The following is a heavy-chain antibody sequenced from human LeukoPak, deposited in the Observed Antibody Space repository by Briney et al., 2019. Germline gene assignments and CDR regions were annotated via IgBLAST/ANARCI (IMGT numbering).Heavy chain of an antibody. CDR2: INPNSGGT. Sequence: ASVKVSCKASGYTFTGYYMHWVRQAPGQGLEWMGWINPNSGGTNYAQKFQGRVTMTRDTSISTAYMELSRLRSDDTAVYYCAGGGRAYYYGSGSYYPIDYWGQGTLVTVSS. J-gene: IGHJ4*02. CDR1: GYTFTGYY. V-gene: IGHV1-2*02. D-gene: IGHD3-10*01. CDR3: AGGGRAYYYGSGSYYPIDY.